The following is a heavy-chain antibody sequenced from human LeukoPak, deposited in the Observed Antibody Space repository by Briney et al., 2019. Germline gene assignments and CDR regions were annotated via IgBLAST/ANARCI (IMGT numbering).Heavy chain of an antibody. CDR1: GGSISSYY. Sequence: SETLSLTCTVSGGSISSYYWSWIRQPPGKGLEGSGYIYYSGNTNYNPSLKSRVTISVDTSKNQFSLKLSSVTAADTAVYYCARDGGGLYYYGSGSYFAIDYWGQGTLVTVSS. V-gene: IGHV4-59*12. D-gene: IGHD3-10*01. J-gene: IGHJ4*02. CDR2: IYYSGNT. CDR3: ARDGGGLYYYGSGSYFAIDY.